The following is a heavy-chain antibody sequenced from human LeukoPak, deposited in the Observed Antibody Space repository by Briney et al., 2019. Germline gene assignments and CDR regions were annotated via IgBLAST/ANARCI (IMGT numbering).Heavy chain of an antibody. V-gene: IGHV3-7*01. CDR2: KNQDGSDK. J-gene: IGHJ4*02. Sequence: GGSLRLACAASGFTFSSYWMSWVRQAPGKGLQWVANKNQDGSDKYYVDSVKGRFTISRENAKNSLYLQMNSLRAEHTAVYYCARDQSRIASSYDYWGQGTLVTVSS. CDR1: GFTFSSYW. D-gene: IGHD2-15*01. CDR3: ARDQSRIASSYDY.